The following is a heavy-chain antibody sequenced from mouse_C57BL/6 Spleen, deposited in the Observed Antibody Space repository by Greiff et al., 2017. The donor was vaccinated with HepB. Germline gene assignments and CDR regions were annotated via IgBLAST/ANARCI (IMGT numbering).Heavy chain of an antibody. CDR2: IYPGDGDT. CDR1: GYAFSSYW. Sequence: QVHVKQSGAELVKPGASVKISCKASGYAFSSYWMNWVKQRPGKGLEWIGQIYPGDGDTNYNGKFKGKATLTADKSSSTAYMQLSSLTSEDSAVYFCARSTMVTPVAYWGQGTLVTVSA. J-gene: IGHJ3*01. V-gene: IGHV1-80*01. D-gene: IGHD2-2*01. CDR3: ARSTMVTPVAY.